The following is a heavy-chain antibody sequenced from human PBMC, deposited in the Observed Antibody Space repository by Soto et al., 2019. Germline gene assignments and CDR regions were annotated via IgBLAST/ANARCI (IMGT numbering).Heavy chain of an antibody. J-gene: IGHJ4*02. CDR1: GHILSNYW. D-gene: IGHD3-22*01. V-gene: IGHV5-51*01. CDR3: ARQRLWGTSGYYYFEN. CDR2: IYPGDSDT. Sequence: PGESLKISCKGSGHILSNYWIGWVRQMPGKGLEWMGIIYPGDSDTRYSPSFQGQVTITVDKSINTAYLQWSRLKASDTAIYYCARQRLWGTSGYYYFENWGQGTLVTVS.